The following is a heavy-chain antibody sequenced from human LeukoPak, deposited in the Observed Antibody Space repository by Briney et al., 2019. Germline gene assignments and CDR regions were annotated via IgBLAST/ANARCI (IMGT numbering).Heavy chain of an antibody. CDR2: INHSGST. Sequence: SETLSLTCAVYGGSFSGYYWSWIRQPPGKGLEWIGEINHSGSTNYNPSLKSRVTISVDTSKNQFSLKLSSVTAVDTAVYYCARPGKNTYYDYVWGSYSPSAYFDYWGQGTLVTVSS. D-gene: IGHD3-16*01. CDR1: GGSFSGYY. V-gene: IGHV4-34*01. CDR3: ARPGKNTYYDYVWGSYSPSAYFDY. J-gene: IGHJ4*02.